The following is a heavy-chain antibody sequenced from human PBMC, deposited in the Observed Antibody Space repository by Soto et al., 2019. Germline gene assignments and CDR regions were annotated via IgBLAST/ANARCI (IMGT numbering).Heavy chain of an antibody. Sequence: GGSLRLSCAASGFPFSSYAMSWVRQAPGKGLEWVSAISGSGGSTYYADSVKGRFTISRDNSKNTLYLQMNSLRAEDTAVYYCAKVLSSGTLTFDYWGQGTLVTVSS. D-gene: IGHD3-22*01. J-gene: IGHJ4*02. V-gene: IGHV3-23*01. CDR2: ISGSGGST. CDR3: AKVLSSGTLTFDY. CDR1: GFPFSSYA.